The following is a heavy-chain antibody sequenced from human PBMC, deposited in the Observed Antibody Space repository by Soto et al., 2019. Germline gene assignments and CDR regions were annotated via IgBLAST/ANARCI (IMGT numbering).Heavy chain of an antibody. Sequence: RRLSCTASGFTFGDYAMSWFRQAPGKGLEWVGFIRSKAYGGTTEYAASVKGRFTISRDDSKSIAYLQMNSLKTEDTAVYYCTRDLGCSSTSCLDYYYGMDVWGQGTTVTVSS. CDR1: GFTFGDYA. CDR2: IRSKAYGGTT. J-gene: IGHJ6*02. CDR3: TRDLGCSSTSCLDYYYGMDV. V-gene: IGHV3-49*03. D-gene: IGHD2-2*01.